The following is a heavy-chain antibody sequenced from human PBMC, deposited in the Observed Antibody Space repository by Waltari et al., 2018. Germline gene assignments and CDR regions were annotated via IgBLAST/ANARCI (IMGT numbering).Heavy chain of an antibody. D-gene: IGHD2-2*02. CDR3: ARVGIVVVPSDIHQGFDP. CDR1: GSSISFVSS. V-gene: IGHV4-38-2*02. CDR2: IYHSGST. Sequence: LQAPGPDLGKPSGTRPPPGLSSGSSISFVSSWAWFRQPPGKGLEWIASIYHSGSTYYNPSLKSRVSISVDTSKNQFSLKLNSVTAADTAVYYCARVGIVVVPSDIHQGFDPWGQGTLVTVSS. J-gene: IGHJ5*02.